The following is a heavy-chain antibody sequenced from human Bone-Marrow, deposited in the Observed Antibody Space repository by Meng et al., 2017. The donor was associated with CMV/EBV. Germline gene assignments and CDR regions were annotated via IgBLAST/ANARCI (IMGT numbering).Heavy chain of an antibody. CDR3: ARSRIQSESWRGYYGMDV. V-gene: IGHV2-5*01. CDR2: IYWNDDE. Sequence: SGSTLVKPTQTLTLTCTFAGFSLTTSGVAVGWIRQPPGKALEWLALIYWNDDERYSPSLKSRVTITKDTSKSQVVLTMTNMDAVDTATYYCARSRIQSESWRGYYGMDVWGQGTTVTVSS. D-gene: IGHD4-11*01. J-gene: IGHJ6*02. CDR1: GFSLTTSGVA.